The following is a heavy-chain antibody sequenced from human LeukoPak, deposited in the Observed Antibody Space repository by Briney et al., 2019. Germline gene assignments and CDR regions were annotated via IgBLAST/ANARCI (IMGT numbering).Heavy chain of an antibody. Sequence: ASETLSLTCTVSGGSISSYYWSWIRQPPGKGLEWIGYIYYSGSTNYNPSLKSRVTISVDTSKNQFSLKLNSVTAADTAVYYCARGDYYGSGPYYMDVWGKGTTVTVSS. V-gene: IGHV4-59*01. J-gene: IGHJ6*03. CDR2: IYYSGST. CDR1: GGSISSYY. CDR3: ARGDYYGSGPYYMDV. D-gene: IGHD3-10*01.